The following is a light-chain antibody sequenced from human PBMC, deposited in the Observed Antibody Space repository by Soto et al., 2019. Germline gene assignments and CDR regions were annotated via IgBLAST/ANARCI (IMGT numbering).Light chain of an antibody. CDR2: GNR. CDR3: NSFTTSTTPDV. CDR1: NSNLGAGYD. J-gene: IGLJ1*01. Sequence: QSVLTQPPSVSGAPGQRVTISCTGNNSNLGAGYDVHWYQQLPGAAPKLVIFGNRNRPSGVPERFSGSKSGTSASLAITGLQAEDEADYYCNSFTTSTTPDVFGTGTKLTVL. V-gene: IGLV1-40*01.